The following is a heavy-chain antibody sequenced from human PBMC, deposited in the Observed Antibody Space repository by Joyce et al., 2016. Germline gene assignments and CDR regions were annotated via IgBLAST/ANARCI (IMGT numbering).Heavy chain of an antibody. J-gene: IGHJ3*01. Sequence: QVHLVQSGAEVKMPGSSVKVSCTASAGSFGAQTFIWVRQTPGQGLGWMGGIIPVFVTPHYAQKFQGTVSITADTGTSTVFMEVRSLTSDDTAMYYCASGVAGYCSSSTCPRPLDVWGQGTMVIVS. V-gene: IGHV1-69*14. D-gene: IGHD2-2*01. CDR1: AGSFGAQT. CDR3: ASGVAGYCSSSTCPRPLDV. CDR2: IIPVFVTP.